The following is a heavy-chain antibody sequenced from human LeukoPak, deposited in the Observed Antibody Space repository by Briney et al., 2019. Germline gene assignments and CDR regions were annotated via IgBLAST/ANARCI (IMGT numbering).Heavy chain of an antibody. CDR2: ISDSGGRT. D-gene: IGHD3-22*01. CDR3: AKRGVVIRVILVGFHKEAYYFDS. V-gene: IGHV3-23*01. J-gene: IGHJ4*02. CDR1: GITLTNYG. Sequence: TGGSLRLSCAVSGITLTNYGMSWGSQAPGKGLEWVAGISDSGGRTNYADSVKGRFTISRDNPKNTLYLQMNSLRAEDTAVYFCAKRGVVIRVILVGFHKEAYYFDSWGQGALVTVSS.